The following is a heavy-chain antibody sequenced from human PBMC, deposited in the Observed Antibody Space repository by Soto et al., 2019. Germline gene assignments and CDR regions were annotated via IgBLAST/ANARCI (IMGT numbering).Heavy chain of an antibody. J-gene: IGHJ6*01. CDR1: GFTFSTSV. CDR2: ITGSGDNT. D-gene: IGHD3-10*01. Sequence: EVQLLESGGGLVQPGGSLRLSCAASGFTFSTSVMRWVRQAPGKGLEWVASITGSGDNTYYVDSVKGRFTISRDNPKNTLYLQMNSLRGDDTAVYYCAKVVGGSGSGNYRGMDVW. CDR3: AKVVGGSGSGNYRGMDV. V-gene: IGHV3-23*01.